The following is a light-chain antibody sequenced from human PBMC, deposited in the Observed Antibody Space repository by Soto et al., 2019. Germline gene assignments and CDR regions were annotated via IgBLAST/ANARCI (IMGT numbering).Light chain of an antibody. Sequence: DIVLTQSPLSLPVTPGEPASISCRSSQSLLHRNGYNYLDWYLQKPGQSPQLLIHLGSNRASGVPDRFSGSGSDTDFTLKISRVEAEDVGVYYCMQALQTPLTFGGGTKVEIK. V-gene: IGKV2-28*01. CDR1: QSLLHRNGYNY. CDR2: LGS. CDR3: MQALQTPLT. J-gene: IGKJ4*01.